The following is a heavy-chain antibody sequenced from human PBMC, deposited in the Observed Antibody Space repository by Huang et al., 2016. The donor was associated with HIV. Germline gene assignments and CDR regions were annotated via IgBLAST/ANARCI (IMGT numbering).Heavy chain of an antibody. CDR2: IYFMGWT. D-gene: IGHD3-10*01. J-gene: IGHJ6*03. CDR1: GGSIRSSAYH. CDR3: ARHREGPVAYYSGWGSHLNYMDV. V-gene: IGHV4-39*01. Sequence: QLLLQESGPGLVKPSEALALTCAVSGGSIRSSAYHWGWIRQPPGKGLEWIGRIYFMGWTHSRPALKSRVTIAVDTSKNLLFLNLTSMTAADTAVYYCARHREGPVAYYSGWGSHLNYMDVWGRGRTVVVSS.